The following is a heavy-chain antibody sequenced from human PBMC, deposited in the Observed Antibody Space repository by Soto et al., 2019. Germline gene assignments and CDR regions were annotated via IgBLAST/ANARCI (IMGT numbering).Heavy chain of an antibody. J-gene: IGHJ4*02. CDR3: VRSPRAARGQFDY. D-gene: IGHD6-13*01. Sequence: EVQLVESGGGLDQPGGSLRLSCAASGFTFSRYWMHWVRQAPGKGLVWVSRTNSDGSSTSYADSVKGRFTIFRDNAKNPLYLQMNSLRAEDTAVYYCVRSPRAARGQFDYWGQGTLVTVSS. CDR1: GFTFSRYW. V-gene: IGHV3-74*01. CDR2: TNSDGSST.